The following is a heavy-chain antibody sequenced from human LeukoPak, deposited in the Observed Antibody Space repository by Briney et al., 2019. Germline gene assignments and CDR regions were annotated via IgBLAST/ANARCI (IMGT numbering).Heavy chain of an antibody. CDR3: ARGRLYDSSGYLDY. CDR2: ISAYNGNT. V-gene: IGHV1-18*01. J-gene: IGHJ4*02. Sequence: GASVKVSCKASGYVFTSYVMHWVRQAPGQRLEWMGWISAYNGNTNYAQKLQGRVTMTTDTSTSTAYMELRSLRSDDTAVYYCARGRLYDSSGYLDYWGQGTLVTVS. D-gene: IGHD3-22*01. CDR1: GYVFTSYV.